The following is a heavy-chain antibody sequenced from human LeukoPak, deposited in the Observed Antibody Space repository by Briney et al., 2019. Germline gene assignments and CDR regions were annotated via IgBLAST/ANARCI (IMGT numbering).Heavy chain of an antibody. V-gene: IGHV1-18*01. CDR3: ARGALYGDYYCGF. J-gene: IGHJ4*02. CDR1: NYNFSDYT. CDR2: ISPKNGDT. Sequence: ASVKVSCKASNYNFSDYTINWVRHAPGQGLEWMGWISPKNGDTNPAQRFQGRVTMTTATSTTTVYMDLRNLTANATAVYFCARGALYGDYYCGFWGPRTLVTVSS. D-gene: IGHD4-17*01.